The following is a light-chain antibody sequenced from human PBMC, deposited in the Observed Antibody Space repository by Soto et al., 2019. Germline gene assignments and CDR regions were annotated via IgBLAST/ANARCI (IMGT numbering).Light chain of an antibody. V-gene: IGKV1-12*01. CDR1: RDISSW. J-gene: IGKJ4*01. Sequence: DIQLTQSPSSVSASVGDRVTITCRASRDISSWLAWYQQKPGQAPHILVFAASTLQRGVPTRFSGRGSGTEFTLTIDSLQPEDFATYYCQQADSLPLTFGGGTKVDIK. CDR2: AAS. CDR3: QQADSLPLT.